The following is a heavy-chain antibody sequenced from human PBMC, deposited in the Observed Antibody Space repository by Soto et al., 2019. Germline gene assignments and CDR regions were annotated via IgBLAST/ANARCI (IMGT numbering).Heavy chain of an antibody. CDR3: ASGRGRRHGDYAPY. Sequence: GGSLRLSCAASGFTFSSYSMNWVRQAPGKGLEWVSYISSSSSTIYYADSVKGRFTISRDNAKNSLYLQMNSLRAEDTAVYYCASGRGRRHGDYAPYWGQGTLVTVSS. D-gene: IGHD4-17*01. CDR2: ISSSSSTI. V-gene: IGHV3-48*01. J-gene: IGHJ4*02. CDR1: GFTFSSYS.